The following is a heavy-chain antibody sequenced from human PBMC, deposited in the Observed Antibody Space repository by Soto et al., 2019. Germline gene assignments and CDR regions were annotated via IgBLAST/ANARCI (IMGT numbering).Heavy chain of an antibody. V-gene: IGHV4-31*03. CDR2: IYYSGSS. Sequence: SETLSLTCSVSGDSISSSGYYWSWIRQRPGKGLEWIGNIYYSGSSYNNPSLKSRVTVSVNTSKNQFYLNLRSVTAADTAVYYCARDSDSYSSGSFDYWGQGTLVTAPQ. J-gene: IGHJ4*02. D-gene: IGHD3-10*01. CDR3: ARDSDSYSSGSFDY. CDR1: GDSISSSGYY.